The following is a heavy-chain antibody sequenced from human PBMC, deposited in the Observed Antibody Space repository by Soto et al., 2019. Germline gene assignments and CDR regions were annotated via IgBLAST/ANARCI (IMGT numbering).Heavy chain of an antibody. CDR3: ARVRNDYGDYVGDDAFDI. D-gene: IGHD4-17*01. Sequence: GGSLRLSCAASGFTFSSYSMNWVRQAPGKGLEWVSSISSSSSYIYYADSVKGRFTISRDNAKNSLYLQMNSLRAEDTAVYYCARVRNDYGDYVGDDAFDIWGQGTMVTVSS. V-gene: IGHV3-21*01. J-gene: IGHJ3*02. CDR1: GFTFSSYS. CDR2: ISSSSSYI.